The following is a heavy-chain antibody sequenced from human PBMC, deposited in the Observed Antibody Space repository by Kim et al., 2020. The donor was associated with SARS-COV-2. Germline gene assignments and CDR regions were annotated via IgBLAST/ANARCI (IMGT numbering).Heavy chain of an antibody. Sequence: GGSLRLSCAASGFTFSSYAMSWVRQAPGKGLEWVSAISGSGGSTYYADSVKGRFTISRDNSKNTLYLQMNSLRAEDTAVYYCANYYDSSGYYRFDYWGQGTLVTVSS. D-gene: IGHD3-22*01. J-gene: IGHJ4*02. CDR2: ISGSGGST. CDR1: GFTFSSYA. V-gene: IGHV3-23*01. CDR3: ANYYDSSGYYRFDY.